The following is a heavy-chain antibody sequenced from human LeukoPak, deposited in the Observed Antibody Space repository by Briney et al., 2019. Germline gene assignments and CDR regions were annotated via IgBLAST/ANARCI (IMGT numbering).Heavy chain of an antibody. CDR1: GFTFSRYW. D-gene: IGHD3-10*01. CDR2: IHEDGSDK. V-gene: IGHV3-7*02. J-gene: IGHJ4*02. CDR3: ARVAYGSGSYPY. Sequence: GGSLRLSCAASGFTFSRYWMNWVRQTPGQGLEWVANIHEDGSDKYYVDSVKGRFTISRDNSKNTLYLQMNSLRAEDAAVYYCARVAYGSGSYPYWGQGTLVTVSS.